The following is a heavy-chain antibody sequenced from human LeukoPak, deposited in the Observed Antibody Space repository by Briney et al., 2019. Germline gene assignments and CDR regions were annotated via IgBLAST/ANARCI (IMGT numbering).Heavy chain of an antibody. CDR1: GYTFTGYY. CDR2: INPNSGGT. Sequence: ASVKVSCKASGYTFTGYYMHWVRQAPGQGLEWMGRINPNSGGTNYAQKFQGRVTMTRDTSISTAYMELSRLRSEDTAVYYCARAGAYDILTGYYIWGQGTMVTVSS. J-gene: IGHJ3*02. D-gene: IGHD3-9*01. V-gene: IGHV1-2*06. CDR3: ARAGAYDILTGYYI.